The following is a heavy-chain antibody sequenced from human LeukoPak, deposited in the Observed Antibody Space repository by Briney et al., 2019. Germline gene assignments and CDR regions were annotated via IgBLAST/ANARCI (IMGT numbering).Heavy chain of an antibody. J-gene: IGHJ4*02. CDR2: INPNNGGT. CDR3: ARVDCSGGTCYSVNFDY. Sequence: ASVKVSCKASGYTFSGYYMHWVRQAPGQGLEWMGCINPNNGGTKYAQKFQGRVTMTRDTSISTAYMELGRLRSDDTALYYCARVDCSGGTCYSVNFDYWGQGTLVTVSP. CDR1: GYTFSGYY. D-gene: IGHD2-15*01. V-gene: IGHV1-2*02.